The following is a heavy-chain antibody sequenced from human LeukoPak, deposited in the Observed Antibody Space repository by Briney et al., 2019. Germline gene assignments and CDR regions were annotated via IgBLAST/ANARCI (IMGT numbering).Heavy chain of an antibody. CDR2: IKQDGNEK. D-gene: IGHD6-13*01. J-gene: IGHJ4*02. CDR1: GFTFNSYW. V-gene: IGHV3-7*03. CDR3: ARDSPTAAAFDY. Sequence: PGGSLRLSCAASGFTFNSYWMSWVRQAPGKGLEWVANIKQDGNEKYYVDSVKGRFTISRDNAKNSLYLQVNSLRAEDTAVYYCARDSPTAAAFDYWGQGTLVTVSS.